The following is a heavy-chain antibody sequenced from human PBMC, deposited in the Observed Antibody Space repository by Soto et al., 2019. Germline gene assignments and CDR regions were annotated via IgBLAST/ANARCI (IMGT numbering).Heavy chain of an antibody. CDR3: ARGYYYDSSGSFDY. Sequence: PGGSLRLSCAASGFTFSSYDMHWVRQATGKGLEWVSAIVTAGDTYYPGSVKGRFTISREIAKNSLYLQMNSLRAGDTAVYYCARGYYYDSSGSFDYRGQGTLVTVSS. J-gene: IGHJ4*02. CDR2: IVTAGDT. V-gene: IGHV3-13*04. CDR1: GFTFSSYD. D-gene: IGHD3-22*01.